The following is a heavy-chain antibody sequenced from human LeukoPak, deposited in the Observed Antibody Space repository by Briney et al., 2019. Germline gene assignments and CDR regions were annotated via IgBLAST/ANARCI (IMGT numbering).Heavy chain of an antibody. CDR3: AKVGYGSSTSCYDHGGCWFDP. CDR2: ISGSGGSK. Sequence: GGSLRLSCAASGFTFSSYDMSWVRQAPGKGLEWVSAISGSGGSKYYADSVKGRFTISRDNSKNTLYLQMNSLRAEDKPVYYCAKVGYGSSTSCYDHGGCWFDPWGQGTLVTVFS. J-gene: IGHJ5*02. D-gene: IGHD2-2*01. V-gene: IGHV3-23*01. CDR1: GFTFSSYD.